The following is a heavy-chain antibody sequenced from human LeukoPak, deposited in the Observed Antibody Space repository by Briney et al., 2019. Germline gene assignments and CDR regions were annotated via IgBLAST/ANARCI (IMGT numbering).Heavy chain of an antibody. CDR1: GFTFTAYA. V-gene: IGHV3-23*01. J-gene: IGHJ6*02. CDR2: ISDRGDST. CDR3: TKGTIELGV. Sequence: GGSLRLSCAASGFTFTAYAMSWVRQAPGKGLEWVSTISDRGDSTYYADSVKGRFTVSRDNSKDTVFLQLNSLRVEDTALYYCTKGTIELGVWGQGTTVTVSS. D-gene: IGHD4/OR15-4a*01.